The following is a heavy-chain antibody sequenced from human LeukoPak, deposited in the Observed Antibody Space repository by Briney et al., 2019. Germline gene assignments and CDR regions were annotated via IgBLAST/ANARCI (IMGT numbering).Heavy chain of an antibody. V-gene: IGHV3-30*18. J-gene: IGHJ5*02. Sequence: GGSLRLSCAASGFTFSSYGMHWVRQAPGKGLEWVAVISYDGSNKYYADSVKGRFTISRDNSKNTLYLQMNSLRAEDTAVYYCAKDLALERNSEQLGFDPWGQGTLVTVSS. CDR1: GFTFSSYG. CDR2: ISYDGSNK. CDR3: AKDLALERNSEQLGFDP. D-gene: IGHD1-1*01.